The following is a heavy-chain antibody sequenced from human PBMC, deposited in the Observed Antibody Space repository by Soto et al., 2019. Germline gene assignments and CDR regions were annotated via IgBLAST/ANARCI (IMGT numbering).Heavy chain of an antibody. D-gene: IGHD3-22*01. Sequence: GGSLRLSCAASGFTFSSYGMHWVRQAPGKGLEWVAVISYDGSNKYYADSVKGRFTISRDNSKNTLYLQMNSLRAEDTAVYYCAKDYAIVVVITYYYYGMDVWGQGTTVTVSS. J-gene: IGHJ6*02. CDR2: ISYDGSNK. CDR1: GFTFSSYG. V-gene: IGHV3-30*18. CDR3: AKDYAIVVVITYYYYGMDV.